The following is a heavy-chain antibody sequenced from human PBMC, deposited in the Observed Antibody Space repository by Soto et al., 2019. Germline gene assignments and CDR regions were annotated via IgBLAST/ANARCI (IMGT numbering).Heavy chain of an antibody. V-gene: IGHV4-59*01. D-gene: IGHD3-10*01. J-gene: IGHJ4*02. CDR1: GGSMSEYF. CDR3: ARDGYDGSGSPYPAY. CDR2: IYYLGST. Sequence: PSLTCSVSGGSMSEYFWSWIRQSPGKGLEWIGYIYYLGSTDYNPSLKSRVTISVDTSKRQFSLRLTSVTAADTAVYYCARDGYDGSGSPYPAYWGPGTQVTVSS.